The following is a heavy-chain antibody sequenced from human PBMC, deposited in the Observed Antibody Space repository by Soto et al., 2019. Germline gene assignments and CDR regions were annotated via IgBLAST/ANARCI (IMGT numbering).Heavy chain of an antibody. D-gene: IGHD3-10*01. V-gene: IGHV4-59*08. J-gene: IGHJ4*02. CDR3: ARTGYYYGSGSEAGVDY. CDR2: IYYSGST. CDR1: GGSISSYY. Sequence: QVQLQESGPGLVKPSETLSLTCTVSGGSISSYYWSWIRQPPGKGLEWIGYIYYSGSTNYNPSFKSRVTISVDPSKNQFSLKLSSVTAADTAVYYCARTGYYYGSGSEAGVDYWGQGTLVTVSS.